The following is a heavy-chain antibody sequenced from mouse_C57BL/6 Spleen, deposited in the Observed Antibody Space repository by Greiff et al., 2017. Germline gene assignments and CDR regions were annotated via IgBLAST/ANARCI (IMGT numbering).Heavy chain of an antibody. CDR1: GFTFSSYA. D-gene: IGHD1-1*01. CDR2: ISSGGDYI. CDR3: TRDQVAKGYFDV. Sequence: EVQLVESGEGLVKPGGSLKLSCAASGFTFSSYAMSWVRQTPEKRLEWVAYISSGGDYIYYADTVKGRFTISRDNARNTLYLQMSSLKSEDTAMYYCTRDQVAKGYFDVWGTGTTVTVSS. V-gene: IGHV5-9-1*02. J-gene: IGHJ1*03.